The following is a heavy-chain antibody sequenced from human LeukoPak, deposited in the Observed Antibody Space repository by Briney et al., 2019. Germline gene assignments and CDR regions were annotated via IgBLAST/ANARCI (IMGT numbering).Heavy chain of an antibody. CDR2: ISAYNGNT. J-gene: IGHJ4*02. D-gene: IGHD6-13*01. CDR3: AISPGSSSWSHPPGNFGY. CDR1: GYTFTSYG. Sequence: ASVKVSCKASGYTFTSYGISWVRQAPGQGLEWMGWISAYNGNTNYAQKLQRRVTMTTDTSTSTAYMELRSLRSDDTAVYYCAISPGSSSWSHPPGNFGYWGQGTLVTVSS. V-gene: IGHV1-18*04.